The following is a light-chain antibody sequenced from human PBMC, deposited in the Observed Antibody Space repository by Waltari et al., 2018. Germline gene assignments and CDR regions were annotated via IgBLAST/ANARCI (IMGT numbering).Light chain of an antibody. CDR1: SSDVGRYNY. J-gene: IGLJ2*01. CDR3: SSYAGSNNLV. V-gene: IGLV2-8*01. Sequence: QSALTQPPSASGSPGQSVTISCTGTSSDVGRYNYFPWYQQHPGKAPKLLVYEVSKRPSGVPDRFSGSKSGNTASLTVSGLQAEDEADYYCSSYAGSNNLVFGGGTKLTVL. CDR2: EVS.